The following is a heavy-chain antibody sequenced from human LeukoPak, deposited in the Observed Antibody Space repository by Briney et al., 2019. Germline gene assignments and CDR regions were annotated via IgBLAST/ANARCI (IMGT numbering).Heavy chain of an antibody. CDR3: ARKVGYYFDY. J-gene: IGHJ4*02. CDR2: ISSSGSNI. D-gene: IGHD3-16*01. V-gene: IGHV3-11*04. CDR1: GFTFSANY. Sequence: PGGSLRLSCAASGFTFSANYMSWIRQAPGKGLEWVSYISSSGSNISYTDSVKGRFTISRDNAKNSLYLQMNSLRAEDTAVYYCARKVGYYFDYWGQGTLVTVSS.